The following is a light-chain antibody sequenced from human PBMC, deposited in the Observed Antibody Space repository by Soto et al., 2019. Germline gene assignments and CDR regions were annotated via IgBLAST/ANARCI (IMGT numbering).Light chain of an antibody. J-gene: IGKJ5*01. CDR2: GAS. CDR3: QQYSNWPIT. CDR1: QSVSDN. Sequence: EIVMTQSPATLSVSPGERATLSCRASQSVSDNLAWYQQKPGQAPRLFIYGASARATGIPARFSGSGSGTEFPLTISSLQSVDFAVYYCQQYSNWPITFGQGTRLEIK. V-gene: IGKV3-15*01.